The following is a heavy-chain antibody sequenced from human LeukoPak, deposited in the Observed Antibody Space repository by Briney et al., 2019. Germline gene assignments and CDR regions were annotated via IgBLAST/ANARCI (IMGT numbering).Heavy chain of an antibody. D-gene: IGHD3-3*01. CDR3: AKVEEDAYYDFWSGYYKGWFDP. CDR2: ISGSGGST. J-gene: IGHJ5*02. CDR1: GFTFSSYA. V-gene: IGHV3-23*01. Sequence: PGGSLRLSCAASGFTFSSYAMSWVRQAPGKGLEWVSAISGSGGSTYYADSVKGRFTISRDNSKNTLYLQMNSLRAEDTAVYYCAKVEEDAYYDFWSGYYKGWFDPWGQGTLVTVSS.